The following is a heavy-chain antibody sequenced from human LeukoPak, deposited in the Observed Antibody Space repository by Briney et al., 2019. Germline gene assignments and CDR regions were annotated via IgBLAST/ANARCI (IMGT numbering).Heavy chain of an antibody. J-gene: IGHJ4*02. V-gene: IGHV3-53*01. CDR2: IYSGGST. Sequence: GGSLRLSCAASGFTVSTNYMSWVRQAPGKGLEWVSVIYSGGSTYYADSVKGRFTISRDNSKNTLYLQMNSLRAEDTALYCCARHYHDSSGYYHFEYWGQGTLVTVSS. D-gene: IGHD3-22*01. CDR3: ARHYHDSSGYYHFEY. CDR1: GFTVSTNY.